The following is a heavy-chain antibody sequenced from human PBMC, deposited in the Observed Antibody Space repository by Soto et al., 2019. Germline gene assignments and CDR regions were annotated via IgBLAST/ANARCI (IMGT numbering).Heavy chain of an antibody. CDR1: GFSFSSYW. D-gene: IGHD1-1*01. CDR2: IRQDGSEK. CDR3: MTTTRDRPFDY. V-gene: IGHV3-7*03. Sequence: EVQLVESGGDLVQPGGSLRLSCEASGFSFSSYWMTWVRQAPGKRLEYVAIIRQDGSEKKYVDSGMGRFTISRDKAKTSSYLPMNSLRDDDTAVYYCMTTTRDRPFDYWGQGTLVTVSS. J-gene: IGHJ4*02.